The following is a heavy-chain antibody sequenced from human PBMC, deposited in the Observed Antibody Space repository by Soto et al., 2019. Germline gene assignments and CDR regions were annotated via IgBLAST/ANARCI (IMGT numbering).Heavy chain of an antibody. CDR1: GYSFTSYW. CDR3: ARRDRRYSYYGMDV. J-gene: IGHJ6*02. D-gene: IGHD2-21*02. Sequence: PAESLKISCKGSGYSFTSYWISCFLQMPGKVLEWMGRIDPSDSYTNYSPSFQGHVTISADKSISTAYLRWSSLKASDTAMYYCARRDRRYSYYGMDVWGQGTTVTVSS. V-gene: IGHV5-10-1*01. CDR2: IDPSDSYT.